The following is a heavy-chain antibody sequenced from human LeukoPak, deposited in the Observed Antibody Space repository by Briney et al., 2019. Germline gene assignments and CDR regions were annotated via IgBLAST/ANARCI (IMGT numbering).Heavy chain of an antibody. J-gene: IGHJ5*02. CDR2: ISSSGSTI. CDR1: GFTFSTYS. CDR3: ARGTTSHIVVVVAATDWFDP. V-gene: IGHV3-48*04. D-gene: IGHD2-15*01. Sequence: GGSLRLSCAASGFTFSTYSMNWVRQAPGKGLEWVSYISSSGSTIYYADSVKGRFTISRDNAKNSLYLQMNSLRAEDTAVYYCARGTTSHIVVVVAATDWFDPWGQGTLVTVSS.